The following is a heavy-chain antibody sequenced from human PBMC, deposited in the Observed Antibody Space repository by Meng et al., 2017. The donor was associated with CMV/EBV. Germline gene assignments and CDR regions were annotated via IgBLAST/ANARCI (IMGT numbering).Heavy chain of an antibody. CDR2: ISYDGSNK. CDR1: GFTFSSYS. J-gene: IGHJ4*02. Sequence: GGSLRLSCAASGFTFSSYSMNWVRQAPGKGLEWVAVISYDGSNKYYADSVKGRFTISRDNSKNTLYLQMNSLRAEDTAVYYCARVAIFGVALDYWGQGTLVTVSS. D-gene: IGHD3-3*01. CDR3: ARVAIFGVALDY. V-gene: IGHV3-30*03.